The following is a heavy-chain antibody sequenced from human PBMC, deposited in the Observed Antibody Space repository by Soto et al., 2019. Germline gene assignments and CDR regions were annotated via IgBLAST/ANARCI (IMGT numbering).Heavy chain of an antibody. D-gene: IGHD3-10*01. V-gene: IGHV4-30-2*01. J-gene: IGHJ5*02. CDR2: IYHSGTF. CDR3: ARAQFYSGSGRYNNLMFDP. Sequence: PSETLSLTCAVSGGSISAAGDSWSWIRQPPGGGLEWIVYIYHSGTFLYNPSLKTRLTMSLDRSNNQFSLTLNSVTAADTAVYYCARAQFYSGSGRYNNLMFDPWGQGIQVTVSS. CDR1: GGSISAAGDS.